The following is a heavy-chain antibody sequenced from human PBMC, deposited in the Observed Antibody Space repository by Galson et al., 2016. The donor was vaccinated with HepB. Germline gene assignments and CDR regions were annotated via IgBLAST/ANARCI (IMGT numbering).Heavy chain of an antibody. J-gene: IGHJ2*01. CDR3: ARRVNALKLHFDF. CDR1: GGTFSTFSSSP. D-gene: IGHD3-16*01. CDR2: IIPLFRTP. Sequence: SVKVSCKASGGTFSTFSSSPLAWVRQAPGQGLEWVGEIIPLFRTPNYAQKFQHRVTITADQSTATAYMEPSSLRYDDTAIYYCARRVNALKLHFDFWGRGTLVSVSS. V-gene: IGHV1-69*13.